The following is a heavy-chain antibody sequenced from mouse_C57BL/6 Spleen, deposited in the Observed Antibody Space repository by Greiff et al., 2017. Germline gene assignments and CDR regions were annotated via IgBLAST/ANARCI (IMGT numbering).Heavy chain of an antibody. V-gene: IGHV1-55*01. CDR2: IYPGSGST. CDR3: ARESTTVVADY. J-gene: IGHJ2*01. D-gene: IGHD1-1*01. Sequence: QVHVKQPGAELVKPGASEKMSCKASGYTFTSYWITWVKQRPGQGLEWIGDIYPGSGSTNYNEKFKSKATLTVDTSSSTAYMQLSSLTSEDSAVYDCARESTTVVADYWGQGTTLTVSS. CDR1: GYTFTSYW.